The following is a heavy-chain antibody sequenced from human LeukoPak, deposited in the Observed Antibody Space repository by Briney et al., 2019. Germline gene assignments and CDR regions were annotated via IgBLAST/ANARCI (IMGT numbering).Heavy chain of an antibody. CDR2: INSDGSIT. J-gene: IGHJ4*02. CDR3: ARDVKVAAFAY. D-gene: IGHD6-25*01. CDR1: GFTFSSYW. V-gene: IGHV3-74*01. Sequence: PGGSLRLSCAGSGFTFSSYWMHWVRQAPGKGLLWVSRINSDGSITSYADSVKGRFTISRDNAKNTLYLQMNSLRAEDTAVYYCARDVKVAAFAYGGQGTPVTVYS.